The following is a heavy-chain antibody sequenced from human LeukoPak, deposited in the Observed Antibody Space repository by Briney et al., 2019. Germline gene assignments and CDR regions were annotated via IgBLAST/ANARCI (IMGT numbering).Heavy chain of an antibody. D-gene: IGHD4-17*01. CDR3: ARSGGDYGDFNNWFDP. CDR2: IITIFGTA. J-gene: IGHJ5*02. CDR1: GGTFSSYA. Sequence: GASVTVSCKASGGTFSSYAISWVRQAPGQGLEWMGGIITIFGTANYAQKLQGRVTMTTDTSTSTAYMELRSLRSDDTAVYYCARSGGDYGDFNNWFDPWGQGTLVTVSS. V-gene: IGHV1-69*05.